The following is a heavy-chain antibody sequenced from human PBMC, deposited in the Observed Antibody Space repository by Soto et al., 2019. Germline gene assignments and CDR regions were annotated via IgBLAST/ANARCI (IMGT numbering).Heavy chain of an antibody. D-gene: IGHD1-26*01. CDR3: ATRSEVVGAPHVKDACEI. V-gene: IGHV1-24*01. Sequence: AAVKVSCKFSGYTLTELSMHWVRQAPGKGLEWMGGFDPEDGETIYAQKFQGRVTMTEDTSTDTAYMELSSLRSEDTAVYYCATRSEVVGAPHVKDACEIWGQGTMVNASS. J-gene: IGHJ3*02. CDR2: FDPEDGET. CDR1: GYTLTELS.